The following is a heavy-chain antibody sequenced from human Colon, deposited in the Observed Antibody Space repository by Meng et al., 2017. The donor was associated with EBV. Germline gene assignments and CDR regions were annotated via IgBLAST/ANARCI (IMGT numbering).Heavy chain of an antibody. Sequence: VQLQEWVPGVVDSVVSLCVTRAVSGDSHTSNAEWSWARHPPGTGLEWMGQIHHTGSSTFHPSLQSRVTMSVDKWKNQFFLTVRSVTASDTAVYYCARRDYGNYPLKSPWGQGVLVTVSS. D-gene: IGHD4-17*01. V-gene: IGHV4-4*02. CDR1: GDSHTSNAE. CDR2: IHHTGSS. J-gene: IGHJ5*02. CDR3: ARRDYGNYPLKSP.